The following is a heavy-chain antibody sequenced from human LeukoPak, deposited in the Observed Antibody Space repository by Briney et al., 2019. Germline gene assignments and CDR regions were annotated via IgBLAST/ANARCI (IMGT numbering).Heavy chain of an antibody. CDR2: MNPNSGNT. V-gene: IGHV1-8*03. D-gene: IGHD3-22*01. J-gene: IGHJ4*02. CDR1: GYTFTSYD. CDR3: ARTDQDYYDSAGFDY. Sequence: ASVKVSCKASGYTFTSYDINWVRQATGQGLEWMGWMNPNSGNTGYAQKFQGRVTITRNTSISTAYMELSSPRSEDTAVYYCARTDQDYYDSAGFDYWGQGTLVTVSS.